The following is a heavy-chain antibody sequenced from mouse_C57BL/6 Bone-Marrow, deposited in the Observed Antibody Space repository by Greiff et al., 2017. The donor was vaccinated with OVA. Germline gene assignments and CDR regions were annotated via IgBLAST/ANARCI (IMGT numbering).Heavy chain of an antibody. D-gene: IGHD2-5*01. CDR1: GFTFNTYA. Sequence: EVQGVESGGGLVQPKGSLKLSCAASGFTFNTYAMHWVRQAPGKGLEWVARIRSKSSNYATYYADSVKDRFTISRDDSQSMLYLQMNNLKTEDTAMYYCVRDSNYEGDYAMDYWGQGTSVTVSS. J-gene: IGHJ4*01. CDR2: IRSKSSNYAT. CDR3: VRDSNYEGDYAMDY. V-gene: IGHV10-3*01.